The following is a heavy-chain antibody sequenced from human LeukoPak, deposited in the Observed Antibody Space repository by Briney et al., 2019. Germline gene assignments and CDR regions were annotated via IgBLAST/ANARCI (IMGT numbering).Heavy chain of an antibody. J-gene: IGHJ4*02. V-gene: IGHV3-23*01. CDR2: ISGSGGST. CDR1: GFTFSSYA. CDR3: AKGPGGSGSYFDY. Sequence: GGSLRLSCAASGFTFSSYAMSWVRQAPGKGLEWVSAISGSGGSTYYANSVKGRFTISRDNSKNTLYLQMNSLRAEDTAVYYCAKGPGGSGSYFDYWGQGTLVTVSS. D-gene: IGHD3-10*01.